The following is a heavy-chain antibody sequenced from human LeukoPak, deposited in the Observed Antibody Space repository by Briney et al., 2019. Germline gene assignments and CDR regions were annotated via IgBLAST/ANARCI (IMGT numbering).Heavy chain of an antibody. CDR2: IRGSGGST. D-gene: IGHD3-22*01. V-gene: IGHV3-23*01. Sequence: GGSLRLSCAASGFTFSNYAMSWVRQAPGKGLEWVSAIRGSGGSTYYADSVKGRFTISRDNSKNTLYLQMNSLRAEDTAVYYCAKYGDESSGYYSDWGQGTLVTVSS. CDR1: GFTFSNYA. CDR3: AKYGDESSGYYSD. J-gene: IGHJ4*02.